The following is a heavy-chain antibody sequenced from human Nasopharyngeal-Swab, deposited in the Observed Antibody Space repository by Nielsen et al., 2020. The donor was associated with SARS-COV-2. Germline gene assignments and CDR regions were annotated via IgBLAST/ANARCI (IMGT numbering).Heavy chain of an antibody. CDR1: GFTFSSYS. CDR3: ERGGPSGSYYPDY. V-gene: IGHV3-21*01. D-gene: IGHD3-10*01. Sequence: GEFLKISCAASGFTFSSYSMNWVRQAPGKGLEWVSSIRSSSSYIYYADSVKGRFTIVRDNAKNSLYLQMNSLRAEDTAVYYCERGGPSGSYYPDYWGQGTLVTVSS. CDR2: IRSSSSYI. J-gene: IGHJ4*02.